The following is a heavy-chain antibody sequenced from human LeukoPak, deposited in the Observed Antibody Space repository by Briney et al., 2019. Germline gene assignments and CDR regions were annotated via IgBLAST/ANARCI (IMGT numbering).Heavy chain of an antibody. V-gene: IGHV3-33*01. CDR3: ARKGYSGRYSHGMDV. CDR1: GFTFSSYG. J-gene: IGHJ6*02. D-gene: IGHD1-26*01. CDR2: IWFDGSSQ. Sequence: GGSLRLSCAASGFTFSSYGMYWVRQARGKGLEWVALIWFDGSSQNSADFVQGRFTISRDNSKNTLFLQMNSLRAEDTAVYYCARKGYSGRYSHGMDVWDQGTTVTVSS.